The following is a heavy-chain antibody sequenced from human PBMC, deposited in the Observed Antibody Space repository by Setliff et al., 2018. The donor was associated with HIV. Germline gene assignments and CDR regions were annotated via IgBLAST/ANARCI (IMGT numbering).Heavy chain of an antibody. Sequence: SETLSLTCSVSGYSISSDYYWGWLRQSPGKGLDWIGTIYHSGSTYYNPALKSRVTISVDPSTENFSLRLTSVTAADTALYYCARVDTILQFFDYWGQGIAVTVSS. D-gene: IGHD5-18*01. CDR3: ARVDTILQFFDY. V-gene: IGHV4-38-2*01. CDR1: GYSISSDYY. CDR2: IYHSGST. J-gene: IGHJ4*02.